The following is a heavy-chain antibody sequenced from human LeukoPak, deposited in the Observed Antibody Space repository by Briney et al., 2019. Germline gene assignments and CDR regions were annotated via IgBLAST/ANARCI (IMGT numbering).Heavy chain of an antibody. D-gene: IGHD4-17*01. CDR2: ISSSGSTI. CDR3: ARDGADYGDYIDY. Sequence: PGGSLRLSCAASGFTFSGYEMNWVRQAPEKGLEWVSYISSSGSTIYYADSVKGRFTISRDNAKNSLYLQVNSLRAEDTAVYYCARDGADYGDYIDYWGQGTLVTVSS. V-gene: IGHV3-48*03. CDR1: GFTFSGYE. J-gene: IGHJ4*02.